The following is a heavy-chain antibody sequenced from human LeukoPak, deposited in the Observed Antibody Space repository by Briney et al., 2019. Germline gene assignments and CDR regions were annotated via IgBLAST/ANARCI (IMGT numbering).Heavy chain of an antibody. CDR2: IRQDGNEI. CDR3: ARDFVRPLYFDY. V-gene: IGHV3-7*01. J-gene: IGHJ4*02. D-gene: IGHD3-10*02. Sequence: ETLSLTCTVSGGSISSYYWSWSRQPPGKGLEWVANIRQDGNEIYHLDSVKGRFTISRDNAKNSLFLQMNSLRVEDTAVYYCARDFVRPLYFDYWGQGILVTVSS. CDR1: GGSISSYY.